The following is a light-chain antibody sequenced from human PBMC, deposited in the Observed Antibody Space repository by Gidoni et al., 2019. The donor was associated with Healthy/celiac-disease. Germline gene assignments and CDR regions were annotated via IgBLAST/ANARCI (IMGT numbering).Light chain of an antibody. CDR1: SSDVGGYNY. J-gene: IGLJ2*01. V-gene: IGLV2-14*01. Sequence: QSALTQPASVSGSPGQSLTISCTGTSSDVGGYNYVSWYQQHPGKAPKLMIYDVSNRPSGVSNRFSGSNSGNTASLTISGLQAEDEADYYCISYTSSSTPVVFGGGTKLTVL. CDR3: ISYTSSSTPVV. CDR2: DVS.